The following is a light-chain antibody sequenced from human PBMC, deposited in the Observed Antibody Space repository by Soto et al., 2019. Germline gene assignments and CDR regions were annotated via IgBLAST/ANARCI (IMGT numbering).Light chain of an antibody. J-gene: IGKJ1*01. Sequence: TLSRSALSASLGNRVTISCRASERISDYLVWYQQKPGKAPRLLINAASSRGSGVPARFSGSGSGTEFTLTIGSLQSEDFAAYFCQQNNNGPWTFGQGTKVDIK. CDR2: AAS. CDR1: ERISDY. CDR3: QQNNNGPWT. V-gene: IGKV1-39*01.